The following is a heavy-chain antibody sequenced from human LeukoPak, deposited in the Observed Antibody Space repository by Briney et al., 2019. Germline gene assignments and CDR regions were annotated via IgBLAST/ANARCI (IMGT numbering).Heavy chain of an antibody. D-gene: IGHD6-13*01. J-gene: IGHJ5*02. CDR3: ARGYGMAAAGTFYRFDP. V-gene: IGHV1-2*02. CDR1: GYTFTGYY. CDR2: INPNSGGT. Sequence: ASVKVSCTASGYTFTGYYMHWVRQAPGQGLEWMGWINPNSGGTNYAQKFQGRVTMTRDTSISTAYMELSRLRSDDTAVYYCARGYGMAAAGTFYRFDPWGQGTLVTVSA.